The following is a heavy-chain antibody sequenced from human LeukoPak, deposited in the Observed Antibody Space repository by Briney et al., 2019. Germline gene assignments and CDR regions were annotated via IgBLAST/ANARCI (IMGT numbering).Heavy chain of an antibody. CDR3: AKILERELQYYYYGMDV. CDR2: ISNSGGST. J-gene: IGHJ6*02. Sequence: GGSLRLSCAASGFTFSSYVMSWVRQAPGKGLEWVSSISNSGGSTYYADSVKGRFTISRDNSKNTLYLQMNSLRAEDTAVYYCAKILERELQYYYYGMDVWGQGTTVTVSS. D-gene: IGHD5-24*01. CDR1: GFTFSSYV. V-gene: IGHV3-23*01.